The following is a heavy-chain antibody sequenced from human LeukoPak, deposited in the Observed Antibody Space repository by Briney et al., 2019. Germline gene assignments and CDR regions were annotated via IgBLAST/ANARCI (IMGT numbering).Heavy chain of an antibody. CDR2: ISSSSSYI. V-gene: IGHV3-21*01. J-gene: IGHJ4*02. Sequence: GGSLRLSCAASGFTFSSYSMNWVRQAPGKGLEWVSSISSSSSYIYYADSVKGRFTISRDNAKNSLYLQMSSLRAEDTAVYYCARELAGDSSGCFDYWGQGTLVTVSS. CDR3: ARELAGDSSGCFDY. D-gene: IGHD6-19*01. CDR1: GFTFSSYS.